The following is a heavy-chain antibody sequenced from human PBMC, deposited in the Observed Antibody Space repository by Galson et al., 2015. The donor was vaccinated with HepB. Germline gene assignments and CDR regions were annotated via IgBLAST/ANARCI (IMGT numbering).Heavy chain of an antibody. CDR2: INSDGRST. D-gene: IGHD3-10*01. V-gene: IGHV3-74*01. CDR1: GFTFSRYW. J-gene: IGHJ6*02. CDR3: ARDQVLWFGSDEGGMDV. Sequence: SLRLSCAASGFTFSRYWMHWVRQAPGKGLVWVSRINSDGRSTSYADSVKGRFNTSRDNAKNTMYLQMNSLRAEDTAVYYCARDQVLWFGSDEGGMDVWGQGTTVTVSS.